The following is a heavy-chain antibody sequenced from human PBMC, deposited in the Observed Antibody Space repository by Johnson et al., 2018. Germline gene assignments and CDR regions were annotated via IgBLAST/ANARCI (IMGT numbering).Heavy chain of an antibody. CDR1: GDTFTSYY. D-gene: IGHD6-19*01. CDR3: ARGGRGGWEYFQD. V-gene: IGHV1-46*01. Sequence: QVQLVQSGAEVKKXGASXKVXCKPSGDTFTSYYIHWVRQAPGQGLEWMGVINPSGGGTNYAQKFQGRVTMTMDTSTSTVCMDLSSLRSEDTAVYFCARGGRGGWEYFQDWGQGTLVTVSS. J-gene: IGHJ1*01. CDR2: INPSGGGT.